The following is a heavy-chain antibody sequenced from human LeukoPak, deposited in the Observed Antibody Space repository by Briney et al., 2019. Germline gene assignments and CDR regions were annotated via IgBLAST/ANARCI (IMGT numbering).Heavy chain of an antibody. V-gene: IGHV5-51*01. CDR3: ARFEVNHEDSSSYYYFDY. D-gene: IGHD3-22*01. CDR1: GYAFASFW. CDR2: IYPADSDI. Sequence: GESLKISCRVFGYAFASFWIGWARQVPGKGLEWMGIIYPADSDIKYNPSFEGQVTFSVDKSINTAYLQWNSLKASDTAMYYCARFEVNHEDSSSYYYFDYWGQGTLVTVSS. J-gene: IGHJ4*02.